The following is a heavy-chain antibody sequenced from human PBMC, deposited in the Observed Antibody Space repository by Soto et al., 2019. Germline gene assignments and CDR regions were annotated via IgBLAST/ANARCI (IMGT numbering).Heavy chain of an antibody. V-gene: IGHV3-30*03. Sequence: PGGSLRLSCAASGFTFSSYGMHWVRQAPGKGLEWVAVISYDGSNKYYADSVKGRFTISRDNSKNTLYLQMNSLRAEDTAVYYCARDTRHSGSYSEYYYGMDVWGQGTTVTVSS. D-gene: IGHD1-26*01. CDR2: ISYDGSNK. J-gene: IGHJ6*02. CDR3: ARDTRHSGSYSEYYYGMDV. CDR1: GFTFSSYG.